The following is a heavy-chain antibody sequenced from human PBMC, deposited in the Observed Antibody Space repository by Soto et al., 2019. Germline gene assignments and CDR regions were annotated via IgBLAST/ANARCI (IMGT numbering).Heavy chain of an antibody. J-gene: IGHJ4*02. D-gene: IGHD2-15*01. V-gene: IGHV1-18*01. Sequence: ASVKVSCKASGYTFTSYGISWVRQAPGQGLEWMGWISAYNGNTNYAQKLQGRVTMTTDTSTSTAYMELRSLRSDDTAVYYCARDIELQVAATPNDWGQGTLVTGSS. CDR3: ARDIELQVAATPND. CDR1: GYTFTSYG. CDR2: ISAYNGNT.